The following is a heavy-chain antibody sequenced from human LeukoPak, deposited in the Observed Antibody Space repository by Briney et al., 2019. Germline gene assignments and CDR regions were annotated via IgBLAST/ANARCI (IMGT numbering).Heavy chain of an antibody. CDR2: SAGSGGST. CDR1: GFTFPRHA. CDR3: AQEHFDTSGYYSRFDN. J-gene: IGHJ4*02. Sequence: PGGSLRLSCAASGFTFPRHAMSWVRQAPGKGLEWVASSAGSGGSTHYADSVKGRFTISRDNSQITVFLHMNSLRADDTAVYYCAQEHFDTSGYYSRFDNWGQGSLVTVSS. V-gene: IGHV3-23*01. D-gene: IGHD3-22*01.